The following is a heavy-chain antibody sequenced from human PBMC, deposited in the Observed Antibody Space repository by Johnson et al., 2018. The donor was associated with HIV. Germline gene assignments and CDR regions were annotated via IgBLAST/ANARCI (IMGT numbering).Heavy chain of an antibody. Sequence: VQLVESGGGLIQPGGSLRLSCAASGFTVSSNYMSWVRQAPGKGLEWVSVIYSGGSTYYADSVKGRFTISRDNSKNTLYLQMNSLRAEDTAEYHNISDIVVVVAGGDLRANHTFDIWGQGKMVTVSP. CDR2: IYSGGST. CDR3: ISDIVVVVAGGDLRANHTFDI. D-gene: IGHD2-15*01. CDR1: GFTVSSNY. J-gene: IGHJ3*02. V-gene: IGHV3-53*01.